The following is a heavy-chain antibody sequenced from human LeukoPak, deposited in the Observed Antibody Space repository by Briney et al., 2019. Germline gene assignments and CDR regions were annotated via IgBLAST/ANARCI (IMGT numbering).Heavy chain of an antibody. D-gene: IGHD5-12*01. V-gene: IGHV3-23*01. Sequence: GGSLRLSCAASGFTFSSYAMSWVRQAPGKGLEWVSAISGSGGSTYYADSVKGRFTISRDNSKNTLYLQMNSLRAEDTAVYYCAKDSSRGRGYSGYDFNFGCWGQGTLVTVSS. CDR3: AKDSSRGRGYSGYDFNFGC. CDR2: ISGSGGST. CDR1: GFTFSSYA. J-gene: IGHJ4*02.